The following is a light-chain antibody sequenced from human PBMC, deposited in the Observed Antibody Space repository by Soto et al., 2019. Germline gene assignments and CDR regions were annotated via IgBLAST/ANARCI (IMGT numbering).Light chain of an antibody. CDR3: QQYNSYWT. Sequence: DIQMTQPPSTLPASVGDRVTITCRASQNINRWLAWYQQKPGKAPKLLIYDASTLESGVPSRFSGRGSGTEFTLTISSLQPDDFATYYCQQYNSYWTFGQGTKVDTK. J-gene: IGKJ1*01. CDR1: QNINRW. CDR2: DAS. V-gene: IGKV1-5*01.